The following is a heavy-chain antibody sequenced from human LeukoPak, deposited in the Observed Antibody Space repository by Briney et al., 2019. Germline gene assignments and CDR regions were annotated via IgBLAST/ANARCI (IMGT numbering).Heavy chain of an antibody. D-gene: IGHD3-22*01. CDR2: IVVGSGNT. Sequence: ASVKVSCKASGFTFTSSAIQWVRQARAQRLEWIGWIVVGSGNTNYAHKFQERVTITRDMSTSTAYMELSSLRSEDTAVYYCAADPNYYDSSGYYLGYWGQGTLVTVSS. J-gene: IGHJ4*02. CDR1: GFTFTSSA. CDR3: AADPNYYDSSGYYLGY. V-gene: IGHV1-58*02.